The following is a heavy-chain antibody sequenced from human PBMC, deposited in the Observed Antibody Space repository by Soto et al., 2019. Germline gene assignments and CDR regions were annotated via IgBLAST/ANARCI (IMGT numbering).Heavy chain of an antibody. CDR2: INDSGNI. J-gene: IGHJ6*03. CDR3: ARGLILWFGELSRRGGYYSYMDV. D-gene: IGHD3-10*01. V-gene: IGHV4-34*01. CDR1: GGSFSGYQ. Sequence: QVQLQQWGAGLLKPSETLSLTCAVYGGSFSGYQWSWIRQTPGKGLEWIGEINDSGNINDNPSLKSRVTILVDTAKKQIALKLSSVTAADTAVYYCARGLILWFGELSRRGGYYSYMDVWGKGTTVTVSS.